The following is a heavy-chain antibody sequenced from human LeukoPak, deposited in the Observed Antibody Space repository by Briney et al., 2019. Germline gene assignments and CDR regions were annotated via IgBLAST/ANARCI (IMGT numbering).Heavy chain of an antibody. D-gene: IGHD6-13*01. J-gene: IGHJ4*02. CDR1: GDSISSSSSY. Sequence: SETLSLTCIVSGDSISSSSSYWGWIRQPPGKGLEWIGSRYYRGSTYYNPSLKSRVTVSEDTSKNQLSLKLSSVTAADTAVYYCGRQENRIAAASAGYWGQGVLVTVSS. CDR3: GRQENRIAAASAGY. V-gene: IGHV4-39*01. CDR2: RYYRGST.